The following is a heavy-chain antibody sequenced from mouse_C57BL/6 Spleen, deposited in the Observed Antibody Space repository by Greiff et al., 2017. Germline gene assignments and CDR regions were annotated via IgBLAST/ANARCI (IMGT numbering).Heavy chain of an antibody. V-gene: IGHV5-12*01. J-gene: IGHJ4*01. D-gene: IGHD3-2*02. CDR2: ISNGGGST. Sequence: EVQRVESGGGLVQPGGSLKLSCAASGFTFSDYYMYWVRQTPEKRLEWVAYISNGGGSTYYPDTVKGRFTISRDNAKNTLYLQMSRLKSEDTAMYYCARLDSSGYNYYAMDYWGQGTSVTVSS. CDR1: GFTFSDYY. CDR3: ARLDSSGYNYYAMDY.